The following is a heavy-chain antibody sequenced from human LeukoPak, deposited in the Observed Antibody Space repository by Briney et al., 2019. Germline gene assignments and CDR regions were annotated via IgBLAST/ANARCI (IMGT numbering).Heavy chain of an antibody. CDR1: GFTFSSHD. J-gene: IGHJ4*02. V-gene: IGHV3-48*02. CDR3: ARSFDF. Sequence: GGSLGLSCAASGFTFSSHDMNWVRQAPGKGLEWVSYISTSSSSIYYADSVKGRFTISRDNAKNSLYLQMNSLRDEDTAVYYCARSFDFWGQGTLVTVSS. CDR2: ISTSSSSI.